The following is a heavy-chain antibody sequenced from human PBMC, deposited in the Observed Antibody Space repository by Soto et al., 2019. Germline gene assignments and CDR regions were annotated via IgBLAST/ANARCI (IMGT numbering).Heavy chain of an antibody. CDR3: ARVETAGIAAAGSPDYYYYYGMDV. V-gene: IGHV6-1*01. D-gene: IGHD6-13*01. J-gene: IGHJ6*02. CDR1: GDSVSSNSAA. CDR2: TYYRSKWYN. Sequence: SQTLSLTGAISGDSVSSNSAAWNWIRQSPSRGLEWLGRTYYRSKWYNDYAVSVKSRITINPDTSKNQFSLQLNSVTPEDTAVYYCARVETAGIAAAGSPDYYYYYGMDVWGPATTVTVSS.